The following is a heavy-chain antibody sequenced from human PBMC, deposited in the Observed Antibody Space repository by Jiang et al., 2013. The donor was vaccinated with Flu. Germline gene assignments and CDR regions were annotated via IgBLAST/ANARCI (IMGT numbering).Heavy chain of an antibody. V-gene: IGHV1-24*01. CDR3: AGYDFWTGYYRY. CDR1: GNTLTKLS. CDR2: FDPEDGEV. D-gene: IGHD3-3*01. Sequence: AEVKKPGASVKVSCKVSGNTLTKLSMHWVRQGPGKGLEWVGGFDPEDGEVVYAQKFQGRVTLTEDPLTDTSYMELSSLRSEDTAVYYCAGYDFWTGYYRYWGQGTLVTVSS. J-gene: IGHJ4*02.